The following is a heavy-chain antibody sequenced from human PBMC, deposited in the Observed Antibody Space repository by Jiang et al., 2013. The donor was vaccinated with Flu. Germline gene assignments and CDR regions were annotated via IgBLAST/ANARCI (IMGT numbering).Heavy chain of an antibody. J-gene: IGHJ3*02. CDR3: ARYLAYCGGDCQYAFDI. Sequence: GSGLVKPSETLSLTCAVSGYSISSGYYWGWIRQPPGKGLEWIGSIYHSGGTYYNPSLKSRVTISVDTSKNQFSLKLSSVTAADTAVYYCARYLAYCGGDCQYAFDIVGPRDNRSPSLQ. CDR2: IYHSGGT. CDR1: GYSISSGYY. V-gene: IGHV4-38-2*01. D-gene: IGHD2-21*02.